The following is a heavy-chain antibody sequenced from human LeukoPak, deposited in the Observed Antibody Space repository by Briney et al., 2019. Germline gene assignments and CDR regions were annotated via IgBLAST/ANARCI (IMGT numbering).Heavy chain of an antibody. V-gene: IGHV4-34*01. CDR1: GGSFSGYY. CDR2: IYHSGST. CDR3: AARDGTFDY. J-gene: IGHJ4*02. Sequence: SETLSLTCAVYGGSFSGYYWSWIRQPPGKGLEWIGEIYHSGSTNYNPSLKSRVTISVDKSKNQFSLKLSSVTAADTAVYCCAARDGTFDYWGQGTLVTVSS. D-gene: IGHD1-26*01.